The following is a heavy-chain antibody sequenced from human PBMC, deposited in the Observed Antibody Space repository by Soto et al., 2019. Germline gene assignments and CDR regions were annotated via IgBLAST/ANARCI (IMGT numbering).Heavy chain of an antibody. Sequence: AGGSLRLSCAASGFTFSSYWMSWVRQAPGKGLEWVANIKQDGSEKYYVDSVKGRFTISRDNAKNSLYLQMNSLRAEDTAVYYCATLRRDFWSGYYRGFDYWGQGALVTVYS. CDR2: IKQDGSEK. V-gene: IGHV3-7*03. CDR1: GFTFSSYW. J-gene: IGHJ4*02. D-gene: IGHD3-3*01. CDR3: ATLRRDFWSGYYRGFDY.